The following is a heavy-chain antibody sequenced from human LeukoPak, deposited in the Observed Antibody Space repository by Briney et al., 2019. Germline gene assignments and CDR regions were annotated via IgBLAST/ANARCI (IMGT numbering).Heavy chain of an antibody. D-gene: IGHD3-10*01. CDR2: IKQDGSER. CDR3: VRDPGMVRWTTYYFDY. J-gene: IGHJ4*02. V-gene: IGHV3-7*03. CDR1: GFTVSSNY. Sequence: GGSLRLSCAASGFTVSSNYMSWVRQAPGKGLEWVANIKQDGSERSYVDSVKGRFTISRDNAKNSLYLQMNSLRVEDTAMYYCVRDPGMVRWTTYYFDYWGQGTLVTVSS.